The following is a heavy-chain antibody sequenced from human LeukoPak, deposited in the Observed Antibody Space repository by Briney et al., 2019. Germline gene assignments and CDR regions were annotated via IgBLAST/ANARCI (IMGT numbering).Heavy chain of an antibody. D-gene: IGHD2-15*01. Sequence: GGSLRLSCAASGFTFSSYAMSWVRQAPGKGLEWVSGISESGGSTYYADSVKGRFTISRDNSRNTLYLQLNSLRVEDTAIYYCAKTSGGNYWGQGTLVTVSS. CDR2: ISESGGST. J-gene: IGHJ4*02. CDR3: AKTSGGNY. CDR1: GFTFSSYA. V-gene: IGHV3-23*01.